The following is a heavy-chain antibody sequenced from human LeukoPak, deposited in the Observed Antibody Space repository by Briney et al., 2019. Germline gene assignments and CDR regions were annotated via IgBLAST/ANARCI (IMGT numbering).Heavy chain of an antibody. CDR2: IWYDGSNK. V-gene: IGHV3-33*01. CDR1: GFTFSSYG. D-gene: IGHD5-24*01. Sequence: GGSLRLSCAASGFTFSSYGMHWVRQAPGKGLEWVAVIWYDGSNKYYADSVKGRFTISRDNSKNTLYLQMNSLRAEDTAVYYCAREQEMATHDAFDIWGQGTMVTVSS. J-gene: IGHJ3*02. CDR3: AREQEMATHDAFDI.